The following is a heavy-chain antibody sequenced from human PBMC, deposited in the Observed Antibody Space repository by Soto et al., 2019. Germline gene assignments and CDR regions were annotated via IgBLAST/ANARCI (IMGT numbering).Heavy chain of an antibody. J-gene: IGHJ6*02. V-gene: IGHV1-69*13. CDR3: ARSRDTVVEIPPRASYYGMDV. CDR1: GGAFGSYA. Sequence: GASVEVSWQASGGAFGSYAIRWGRPAPGQGLGWMGGIIPISGTTNHAQKFQGRVTMTADESTSIAYMELSSLRSEDTAIYYCARSRDTVVEIPPRASYYGMDVWGQGTTVTVSS. D-gene: IGHD5-12*01. CDR2: IIPISGTT.